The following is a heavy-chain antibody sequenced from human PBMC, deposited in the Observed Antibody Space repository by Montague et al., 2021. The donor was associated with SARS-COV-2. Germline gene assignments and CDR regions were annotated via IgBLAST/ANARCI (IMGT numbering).Heavy chain of an antibody. CDR1: GFTFRSYT. V-gene: IGHV3-21*01. CDR2: ISSSSSSI. J-gene: IGHJ4*02. CDR3: VRGGACSGGKCNGGARD. D-gene: IGHD2-15*01. Sequence: SLRLSCAASGFTFRSYTMNWVRQSPGMGLEWVSFISSSSSSIYYADSLKGRFTIFRDNAKNSLYLQMNSLRVEDTAVYYCVRGGACSGGKCNGGARDWGQGTLVTVSS.